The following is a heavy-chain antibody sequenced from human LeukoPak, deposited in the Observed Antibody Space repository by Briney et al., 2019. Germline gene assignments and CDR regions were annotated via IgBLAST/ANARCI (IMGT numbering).Heavy chain of an antibody. J-gene: IGHJ3*01. CDR1: GGSISTSY. CDR2: IYNSGST. Sequence: SETLSLTCTVSGGSISTSYWSWIRQPPGKGLEWIGYIYNSGSTNYNPPLKSRVTISVDTSKNQFSLKLSSVTAADTAVYYCARHMVYYYDSSGHGFDVWGQGTMVTVSS. D-gene: IGHD3-22*01. CDR3: ARHMVYYYDSSGHGFDV. V-gene: IGHV4-59*01.